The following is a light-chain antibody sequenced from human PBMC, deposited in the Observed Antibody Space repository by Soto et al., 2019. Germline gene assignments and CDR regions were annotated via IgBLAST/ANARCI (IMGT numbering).Light chain of an antibody. V-gene: IGLV2-14*03. CDR3: SSYTTRSTRV. CDR1: NSDIGASNF. CDR2: EVN. J-gene: IGLJ2*01. Sequence: QSVLAQPASVSGSPGQSITISCAGTNSDIGASNFVSWYQQYPGKAPKLILYEVNNRPSGISDRFSGSKSANTSSLTISGLQAEDEAVYHCSSYTTRSTRVFGGGTKLTVL.